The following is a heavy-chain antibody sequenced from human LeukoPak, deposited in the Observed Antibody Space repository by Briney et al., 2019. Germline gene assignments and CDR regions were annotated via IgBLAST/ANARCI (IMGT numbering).Heavy chain of an antibody. Sequence: PGGSLRLSCAASGFTFDDYAMHWVRQAPGKGLEWVSGISWNSGSIGYADSVKGRFTISRDDAKNSLYLQMNSLRAEDTAVYYCARVAVKYSSSWGVYVWGKGTTVTVSS. CDR3: ARVAVKYSSSWGVYV. D-gene: IGHD6-6*01. CDR1: GFTFDDYA. CDR2: ISWNSGSI. V-gene: IGHV3-9*01. J-gene: IGHJ6*04.